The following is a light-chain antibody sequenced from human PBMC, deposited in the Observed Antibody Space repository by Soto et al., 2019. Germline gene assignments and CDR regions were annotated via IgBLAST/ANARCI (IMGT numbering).Light chain of an antibody. CDR1: QSISTY. CDR2: SAS. Sequence: DIRMTQSASSLSASLGDRITITCRASQSISTYVNWYQQKPGKAPNLLIYSASSLESGVPSRLSGSGSGTDFTLTIRSLQPEDFATYFCQQSYSRPRAFGQGTKVAIK. V-gene: IGKV1-39*01. CDR3: QQSYSRPRA. J-gene: IGKJ1*01.